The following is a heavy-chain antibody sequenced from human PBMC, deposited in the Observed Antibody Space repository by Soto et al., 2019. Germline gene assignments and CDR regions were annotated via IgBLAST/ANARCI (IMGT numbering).Heavy chain of an antibody. CDR2: ISAGGGTT. CDR1: GFTFSSYA. J-gene: IGHJ3*02. D-gene: IGHD6-19*01. V-gene: IGHV3-23*01. CDR3: AKEQHTGGWYPWVLSAFDI. Sequence: GGSLRLSCAASGFTFSSYAMSWVRQAPGKGLEWVSTISAGGGTTYDADSVRGRFTISRDNAKNRLYLQMNSLRAEDTAVYHCAKEQHTGGWYPWVLSAFDIWGQGTMVTVSS.